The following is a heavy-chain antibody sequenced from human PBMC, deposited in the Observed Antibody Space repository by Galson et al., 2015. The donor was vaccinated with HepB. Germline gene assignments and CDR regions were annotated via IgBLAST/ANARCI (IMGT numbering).Heavy chain of an antibody. Sequence: SVKVSCKASGYTFTSYGISWVRQAPGQGLEWMGWISAYNGNTNYAQKLQGRVTMTTDTSTSTAYMELRSLRSDDTAVYYCAKDWTPIVATMVSRWGQGTLVTVSS. D-gene: IGHD5-12*01. V-gene: IGHV1-18*04. CDR2: ISAYNGNT. J-gene: IGHJ4*01. CDR1: GYTFTSYG. CDR3: AKDWTPIVATMVSR.